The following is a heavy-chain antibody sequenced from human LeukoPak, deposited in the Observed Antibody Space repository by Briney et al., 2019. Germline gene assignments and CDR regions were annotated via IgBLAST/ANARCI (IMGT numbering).Heavy chain of an antibody. D-gene: IGHD2-15*01. CDR3: ARRHGRCSDGSCYYPDY. CDR1: VYTFTIYY. V-gene: IGHV1-8*01. Sequence: ASVNVSCKSSVYTFTIYYINWVRQATGQGLVGMGCMNPNRGNTGYAQKFQGRVTMTRNSSITTAYMELSSLRSEDTAVYYCARRHGRCSDGSCYYPDYWGQGTLVTVSS. CDR2: MNPNRGNT. J-gene: IGHJ4*02.